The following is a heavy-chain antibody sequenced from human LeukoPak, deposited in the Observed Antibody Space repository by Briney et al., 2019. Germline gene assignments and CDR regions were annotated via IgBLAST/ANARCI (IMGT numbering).Heavy chain of an antibody. CDR1: GFTFSSYS. J-gene: IGHJ3*02. Sequence: PGGSLRLSCAASGFTFSSYSMNWVRQAPGKGLEWVSSNSSSSSYIYYADSVKGRFTISRDNAKNSLYLQMNSLRAEDTAVYYCARDRKAGSYSDAFDTWGQGTMVTVSS. CDR3: ARDRKAGSYSDAFDT. D-gene: IGHD1-26*01. V-gene: IGHV3-21*01. CDR2: NSSSSSYI.